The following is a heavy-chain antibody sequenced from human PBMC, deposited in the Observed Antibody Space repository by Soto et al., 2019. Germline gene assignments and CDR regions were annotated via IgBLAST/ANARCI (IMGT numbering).Heavy chain of an antibody. D-gene: IGHD5-12*01. CDR1: GFIFTNYA. CDR2: IGGRGNSA. CDR3: VREGRGSFDF. J-gene: IGHJ3*01. Sequence: EVQVSESGGGLVRPGGSLRLSCAASGFIFTNYAMNWVRQAPGKGLEWVSVIGGRGNSAYYADSVQGRFTISRDNSKNTLSLQMSSLTADDTAIYYCVREGRGSFDFWGRGTIVTVSS. V-gene: IGHV3-23*01.